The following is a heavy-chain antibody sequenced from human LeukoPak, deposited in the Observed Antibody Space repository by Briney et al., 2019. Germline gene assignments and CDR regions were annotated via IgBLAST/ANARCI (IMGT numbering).Heavy chain of an antibody. CDR2: INHSGST. J-gene: IGHJ4*02. CDR3: ARIVIAVAGTRDVVDY. D-gene: IGHD6-19*01. V-gene: IGHV4-34*01. Sequence: SETLSLTCAVYGGSFSGYYWSWIRQPPGKGLEWIGEINHSGSTNYNPSLKSRVTISVDTSKNQFSLKLSSVTAADTAVYYCARIVIAVAGTRDVVDYWGPGTLVTVSS. CDR1: GGSFSGYY.